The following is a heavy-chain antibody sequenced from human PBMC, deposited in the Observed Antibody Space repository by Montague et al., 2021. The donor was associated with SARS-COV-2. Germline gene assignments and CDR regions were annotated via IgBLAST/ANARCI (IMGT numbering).Heavy chain of an antibody. D-gene: IGHD4-11*01. CDR2: INHGGTA. CDR1: GGSFSGYF. J-gene: IGHJ5*02. Sequence: SETLSLTCAVYGGSFSGYFWSWIRQTPGRELEWIGEINHGGTADYNPSLKSRVTLSVDTSKAQFSLILTSVTAADTAVYYCARERGRGVDYFDPWGQGTLSPSPQ. V-gene: IGHV4-34*01. CDR3: ARERGRGVDYFDP.